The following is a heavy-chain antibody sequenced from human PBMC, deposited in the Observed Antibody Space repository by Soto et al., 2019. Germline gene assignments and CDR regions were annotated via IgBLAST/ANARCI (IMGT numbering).Heavy chain of an antibody. CDR2: INEDGRIT. CDR1: GFTFSTNW. D-gene: IGHD3-10*01. CDR3: ARDIGGVGSH. V-gene: IGHV3-74*01. J-gene: IGHJ4*02. Sequence: EVQLVESGGGLVQPGGSLRLSFAASGFTFSTNWMHWVRQVAGKGLIWVSRINEDGRITDYADSAKGRFTISRDNAKNTLYLQMNSLRAEDTAVYYCARDIGGVGSHWGQGTLVTVAS.